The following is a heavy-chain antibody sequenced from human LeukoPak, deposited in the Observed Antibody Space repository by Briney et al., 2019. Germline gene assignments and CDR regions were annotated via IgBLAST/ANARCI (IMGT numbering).Heavy chain of an antibody. CDR3: VKHITSSYDGIDA. V-gene: IGHV3-23*01. J-gene: IGHJ6*02. CDR1: GFTFTNYL. Sequence: PGGSLRLSCAASGFTFTNYLMRGVRQAPGKGLDWVSCVDNAAPGTHYADSVRGRLTLARDNSKTTVYLHINPLRAEHTAVYYSVKHITSSYDGIDAWGQGTTVTVSS. CDR2: VDNAAPGT. D-gene: IGHD6-6*01.